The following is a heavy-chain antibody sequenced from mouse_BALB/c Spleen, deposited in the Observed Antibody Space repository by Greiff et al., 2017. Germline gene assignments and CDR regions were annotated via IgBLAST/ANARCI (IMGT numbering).Heavy chain of an antibody. CDR3: ARTITTASHYYAMDY. CDR2: ISYSGST. CDR1: GYSIPSDYA. V-gene: IGHV3-2*02. Sequence: VQLQQSGPGLVKPSQSLSLTCTVTGYSIPSDYAWNWIRQFPGNKLEWMGYISYSGSTSYNPSLKSRISITRDTSKNQFFLQLNSVTTEDTATYYCARTITTASHYYAMDYWGQGTSVTVSS. D-gene: IGHD1-2*01. J-gene: IGHJ4*01.